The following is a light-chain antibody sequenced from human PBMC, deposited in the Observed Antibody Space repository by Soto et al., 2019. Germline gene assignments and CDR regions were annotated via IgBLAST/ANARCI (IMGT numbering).Light chain of an antibody. CDR3: CSYAGSRVG. Sequence: QSALTQPRSVSGSPGQSGTISCTGTSSDVGGYNYVSWYQQHPGKDPKFMIYDVNKRPSGVPDRFSGSKSGSTATLTISGLQAEDEADYDCCSYAGSRVGFGGGTKLTVL. CDR1: SSDVGGYNY. CDR2: DVN. V-gene: IGLV2-11*01. J-gene: IGLJ2*01.